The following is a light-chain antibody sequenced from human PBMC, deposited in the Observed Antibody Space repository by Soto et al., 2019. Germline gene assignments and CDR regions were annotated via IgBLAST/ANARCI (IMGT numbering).Light chain of an antibody. CDR2: DAS. CDR3: QQRNNWPPVT. J-gene: IGKJ4*01. CDR1: QRFGSSN. Sequence: EIVLTQSPGTLSLSPGERATLSCRASQRFGSSNLAWYQQKPGQAPRLLIHDASNRATGIPARFSGSGSGTDFTLTISSLEPEDFAVYYCQQRNNWPPVTFGGGTKVDIK. V-gene: IGKV3-11*01.